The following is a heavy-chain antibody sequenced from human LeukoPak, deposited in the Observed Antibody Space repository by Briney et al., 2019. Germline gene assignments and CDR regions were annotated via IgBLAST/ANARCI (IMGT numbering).Heavy chain of an antibody. V-gene: IGHV3-33*05. CDR3: AREWSGFGELPDY. CDR2: IPYDGSKT. J-gene: IGHJ4*02. D-gene: IGHD3-10*01. Sequence: PGGSLRLSCSPSGFSFNNYGMHWVRQGPGKGLEWVAYIPYDGSKTYYAESVKGRFTISRDNAKNSLYLQMNSLRAEDTAVYYCAREWSGFGELPDYWGQGTLVTVSS. CDR1: GFSFNNYG.